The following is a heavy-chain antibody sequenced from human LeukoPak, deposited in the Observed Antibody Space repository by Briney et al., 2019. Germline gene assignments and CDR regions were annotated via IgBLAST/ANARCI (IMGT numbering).Heavy chain of an antibody. Sequence: LSLTCTVSGGSISSSSYYWGWIRQPPGKGLEWVSYISSSGSTIYYADSVKGRFTISRDNAKNSLFLEMNSVRAEDTAVYYCARDLLGYNYHYMDVWGKGTTVTVSS. CDR2: ISSSGSTI. V-gene: IGHV3-11*04. CDR1: GGSISSSSYY. J-gene: IGHJ6*03. CDR3: ARDLLGYNYHYMDV. D-gene: IGHD3-16*02.